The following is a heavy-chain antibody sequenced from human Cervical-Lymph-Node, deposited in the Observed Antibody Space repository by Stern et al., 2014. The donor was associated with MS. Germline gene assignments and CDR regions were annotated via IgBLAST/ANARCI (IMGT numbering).Heavy chain of an antibody. J-gene: IGHJ4*02. CDR1: GGIFISST. CDR2: ISPGRGSG. D-gene: IGHD6-19*01. CDR3: ARDGFDSGSALAF. Sequence: VQLVQSGAELKKPGSSVQGSCTTSGGIFISSTFTWVRQVHGQGLERMGDISPGRGSGDYAQEFQGRFTLTAADSTNTVYMELTSLQSGDTAMYYCARDGFDSGSALAFWGQGTLVTVSS. V-gene: IGHV1-69*16.